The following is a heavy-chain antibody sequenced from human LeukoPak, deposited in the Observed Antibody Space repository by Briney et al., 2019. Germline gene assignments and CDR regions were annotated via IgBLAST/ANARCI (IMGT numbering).Heavy chain of an antibody. V-gene: IGHV1-2*02. J-gene: IGHJ5*02. D-gene: IGHD3-9*01. CDR2: INPNSGGT. CDR1: GYTFTGYY. Sequence: GASVKVSCKASGYTFTGYYMHWVRQAPGQGLEWMGWINPNSGGTNYAQKFQGRVTMTRDTSISTAYMELSRLRSDDTAVYYCARDSGHWADILTGSHNWFDPWGQGTLVAVSS. CDR3: ARDSGHWADILTGSHNWFDP.